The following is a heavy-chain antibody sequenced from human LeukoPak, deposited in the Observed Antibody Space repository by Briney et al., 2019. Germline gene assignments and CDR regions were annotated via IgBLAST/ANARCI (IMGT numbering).Heavy chain of an antibody. CDR3: ARVAAADTYYYYYMDV. J-gene: IGHJ6*03. CDR2: INHSGST. D-gene: IGHD6-13*01. CDR1: GGSFSGYY. Sequence: SETLSLTCAVYGGSFSGYYWSWIRQPPGKGPEWIGEINHSGSTNYNPSLKSRVTISVDTSKNQFSLKLSSVTAADTAVYYCARVAAADTYYYYYMDVWGKGTTVTVSS. V-gene: IGHV4-34*01.